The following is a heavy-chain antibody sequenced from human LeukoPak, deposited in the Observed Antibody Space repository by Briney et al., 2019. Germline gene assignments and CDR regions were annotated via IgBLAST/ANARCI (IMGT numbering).Heavy chain of an antibody. Sequence: ASVKVSCKTSGYTFTDYFIHWVRQAPGQGLEWMGWINPNSGGTNYAQKFQGRVTMTRDTSISTAYMELSRLRSDDTAVYYCARDRQVAVAGYYYYYYMDVWGKGTTVTISS. D-gene: IGHD6-19*01. J-gene: IGHJ6*03. CDR1: GYTFTDYF. V-gene: IGHV1-2*02. CDR3: ARDRQVAVAGYYYYYYMDV. CDR2: INPNSGGT.